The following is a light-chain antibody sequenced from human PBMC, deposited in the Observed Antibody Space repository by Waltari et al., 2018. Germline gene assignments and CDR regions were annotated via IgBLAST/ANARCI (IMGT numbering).Light chain of an antibody. J-gene: IGLJ3*02. V-gene: IGLV1-36*01. CDR1: RSNIGNNS. CDR3: AAWDDRLTGVV. Sequence: QSVLTQPPPVSEAPRQTVTIPCSGRRSNIGNNSVNWYQQPPGKAPKLLIYYDELLPSGVSDRFSGSKSGTSASLAINGLQSEDEADYYCAAWDDRLTGVVFGGGTKLTVL. CDR2: YDE.